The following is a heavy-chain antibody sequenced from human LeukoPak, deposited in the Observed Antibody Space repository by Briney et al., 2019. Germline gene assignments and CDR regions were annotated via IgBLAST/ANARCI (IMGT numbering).Heavy chain of an antibody. Sequence: GESLRLSCAASGFTFTAYWMAWVRQFPGKGLEWVANINQDGTEKYYVDSVKGRFTISRDNAKNSLYLQMNSLRVEDTAIYYCVKVAKYYYGSETYYFFEHWGQGTPVTASS. D-gene: IGHD3-10*01. V-gene: IGHV3-7*01. CDR2: INQDGTEK. CDR1: GFTFTAYW. CDR3: VKVAKYYYGSETYYFFEH. J-gene: IGHJ4*02.